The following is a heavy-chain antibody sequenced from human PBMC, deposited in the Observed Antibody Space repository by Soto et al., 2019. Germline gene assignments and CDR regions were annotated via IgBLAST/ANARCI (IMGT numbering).Heavy chain of an antibody. J-gene: IGHJ5*02. CDR3: ATALMVRVGWFDP. V-gene: IGHV1-24*01. CDR1: GYTLTELS. Sequence: PSVKVSCKVSGYTLTELSMHWVRQAPGKGLEWMGGFDPEDGETIYAQKFQGRVTMTEDTSTDTAYMELSSLRSEDTAVYYCATALMVRVGWFDPWGQGTLVTVSS. CDR2: FDPEDGET. D-gene: IGHD3-10*01.